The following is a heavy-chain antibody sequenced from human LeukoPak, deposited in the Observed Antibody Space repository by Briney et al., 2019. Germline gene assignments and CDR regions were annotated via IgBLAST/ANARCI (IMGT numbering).Heavy chain of an antibody. CDR3: ARPSDSSGYYYYYYMDV. Sequence: SVKVSCKASEGTFSSYAISWVRQAPGQGLEWMGGIIPIFGTANYAQKFQGRVTITTDESASTAYMELSSLRSEDTAVYYCARPSDSSGYYYYYYMDVWGKGTTVTVSS. D-gene: IGHD3-22*01. CDR2: IIPIFGTA. CDR1: EGTFSSYA. V-gene: IGHV1-69*05. J-gene: IGHJ6*03.